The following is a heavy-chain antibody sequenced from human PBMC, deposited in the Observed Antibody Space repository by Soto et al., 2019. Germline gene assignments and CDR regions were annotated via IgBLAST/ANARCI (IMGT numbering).Heavy chain of an antibody. CDR1: GGSFSGYY. CDR2: INHSGST. D-gene: IGHD3-10*01. J-gene: IGHJ6*03. CDR3: ARGRGGNYYGSGSPSYYYYMDV. V-gene: IGHV4-34*01. Sequence: SETLSLTCAVYGGSFSGYYWSWIRQPPGKGLEWIGEINHSGSTNYNPSLKSRVTISVDTSKNQFSLKLSSVTAADTAVYYCARGRGGNYYGSGSPSYYYYMDVWGKGTTVTVSS.